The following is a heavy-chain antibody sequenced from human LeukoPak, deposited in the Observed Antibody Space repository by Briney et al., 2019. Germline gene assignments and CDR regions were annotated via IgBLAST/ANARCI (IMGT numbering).Heavy chain of an antibody. V-gene: IGHV3-30*18. CDR3: AKESAAGPY. D-gene: IGHD6-13*01. J-gene: IGHJ4*02. CDR1: GFTFSSYG. CDR2: ISYDGSNK. Sequence: GRSLRLSCAASGFTFSSYGMHWVRQAPGKGLEWVAVISYDGSNKYYADSVKGRFTISRDNSKNTLYLQMNSLRAEDTAVYYCAKESAAGPYWGQGTLVTVSS.